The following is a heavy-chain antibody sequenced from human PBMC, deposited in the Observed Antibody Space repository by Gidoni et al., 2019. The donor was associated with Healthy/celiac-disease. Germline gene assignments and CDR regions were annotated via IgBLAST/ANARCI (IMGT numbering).Heavy chain of an antibody. Sequence: QVQLQESGPGLGKPSQTPSLTCTCPGGPISSGDYYWSWIRQPPGKGLEWIGYIYYSGSTYYNPSLKSRVTISVDTSKNQFSLKLSSVTAADTAVYYCARDTTVTGYVDYWGQGTLVTVSS. J-gene: IGHJ4*02. D-gene: IGHD4-17*01. V-gene: IGHV4-30-4*01. CDR2: IYYSGST. CDR1: GGPISSGDYY. CDR3: ARDTTVTGYVDY.